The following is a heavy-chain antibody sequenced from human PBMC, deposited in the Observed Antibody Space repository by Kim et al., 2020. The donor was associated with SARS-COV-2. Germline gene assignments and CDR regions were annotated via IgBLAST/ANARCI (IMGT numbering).Heavy chain of an antibody. D-gene: IGHD3-10*01. V-gene: IGHV3-23*01. J-gene: IGHJ3*02. CDR3: AKGYYGSGSSPFDI. Sequence: ADSVKGRFTISRDNSTNTLFLHMNSLRAEDTAVYYCAKGYYGSGSSPFDIWGQGTMVTVSS.